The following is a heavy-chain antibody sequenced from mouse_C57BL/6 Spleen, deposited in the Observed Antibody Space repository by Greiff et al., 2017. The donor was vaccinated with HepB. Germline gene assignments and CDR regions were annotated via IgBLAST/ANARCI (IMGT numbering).Heavy chain of an antibody. Sequence: VQLQQSGPELVKPGASVKISCKASGYAFSSSWMNWVKQRPGKGLEWIGRIYPGDGATNYNGKFKGKATLTADKSSSTAYMQLSSLTSEDSAVYFCAREGGYLDYWGQGTTLTVSS. CDR3: AREGGYLDY. CDR2: IYPGDGAT. V-gene: IGHV1-82*01. CDR1: GYAFSSSW. J-gene: IGHJ2*01.